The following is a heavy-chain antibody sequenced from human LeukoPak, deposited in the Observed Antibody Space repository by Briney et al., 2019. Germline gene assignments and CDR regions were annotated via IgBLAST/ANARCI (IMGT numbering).Heavy chain of an antibody. D-gene: IGHD6-13*01. CDR1: GGSISSGGYS. V-gene: IGHV4-30-4*07. CDR3: ARKPSGYSSSWPFDY. J-gene: IGHJ4*02. CDR2: IYYSGST. Sequence: PSETLSLTCAVSGGSISSGGYSWSWIRQPPGKGLEWIGYIYYSGSTCYNPSLKSRVTISVDTSKNQFSLKLSSVTAADTAVYYCARKPSGYSSSWPFDYWGQGTLVTVSS.